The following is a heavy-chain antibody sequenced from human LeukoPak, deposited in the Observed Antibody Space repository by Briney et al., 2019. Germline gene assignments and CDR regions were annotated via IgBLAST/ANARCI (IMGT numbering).Heavy chain of an antibody. CDR3: ATQYYDYVWGSYRHLDY. CDR1: GGSISSGSYY. V-gene: IGHV4-61*02. D-gene: IGHD3-16*02. CDR2: IYTSGST. J-gene: IGHJ4*02. Sequence: SETLSLTCTVSGGSISSGSYYWSWIRQPAGKGLEWIGRIYTSGSTNYNPSLKSRVTISVDTSQNQFSLKLSSVTAADTAVYYCATQYYDYVWGSYRHLDYWGQGTLVTVSS.